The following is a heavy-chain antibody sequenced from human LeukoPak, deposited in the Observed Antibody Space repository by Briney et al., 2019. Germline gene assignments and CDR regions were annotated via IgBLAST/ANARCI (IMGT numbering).Heavy chain of an antibody. CDR1: GGSISSSSYY. CDR3: ARGLWLQPLSPYFDY. V-gene: IGHV4-39*07. Sequence: SETLSLTCTVSGGSISSSSYYWGWIRQPPGKGLEWIGSIYYSGSTYYNPSLKSRVTISVDTSKNQFSLKLSSVTAADTAVYYCARGLWLQPLSPYFDYWGQGTLVTVSS. CDR2: IYYSGST. D-gene: IGHD5-18*01. J-gene: IGHJ4*02.